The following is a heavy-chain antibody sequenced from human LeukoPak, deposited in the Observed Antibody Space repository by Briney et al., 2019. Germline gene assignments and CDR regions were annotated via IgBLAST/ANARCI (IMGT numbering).Heavy chain of an antibody. CDR3: ARERSSGSTYYFDY. D-gene: IGHD6-19*01. Sequence: ASVKVSCKASGGTFSSYAISWVRQAPGQGLEWMGGIIPIFGTANYAQKFQGRVTITADESTSTAYMELSGLRSEDTAVYYCARERSSGSTYYFDYWGQGTLVTVSS. J-gene: IGHJ4*02. CDR2: IIPIFGTA. V-gene: IGHV1-69*13. CDR1: GGTFSSYA.